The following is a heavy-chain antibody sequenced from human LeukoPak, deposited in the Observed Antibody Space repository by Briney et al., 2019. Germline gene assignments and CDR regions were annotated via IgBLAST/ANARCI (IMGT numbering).Heavy chain of an antibody. Sequence: TGGSLRLSCAASGFTFSRYDMNWVRQAPGKGLEWVSYIGSSSSVIYYADSVRGRFTISRDNAKNSLYLQINSLRAEDTAVYYCARDASPSSSWYGYYFDYWGQGTLVTVSS. V-gene: IGHV3-48*04. CDR1: GFTFSRYD. CDR2: IGSSSSVI. CDR3: ARDASPSSSWYGYYFDY. J-gene: IGHJ4*02. D-gene: IGHD6-13*01.